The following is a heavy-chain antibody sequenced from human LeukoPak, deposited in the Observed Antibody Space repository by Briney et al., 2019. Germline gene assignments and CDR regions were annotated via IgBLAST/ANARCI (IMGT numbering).Heavy chain of an antibody. CDR1: GGSISSGSYY. D-gene: IGHD4-11*01. J-gene: IGHJ6*03. CDR2: IYTSGST. V-gene: IGHV4-61*02. Sequence: PSETLSLTCTVSGGSISSGSYYWSWIRQPAGKGLEWIGRIYTSGSTNYNPSLKSRVTISVDTSKNQFSLKLSSVTAADTAVYYCARCRNYDYYYYYMDVWGKGTTVTVSS. CDR3: ARCRNYDYYYYYMDV.